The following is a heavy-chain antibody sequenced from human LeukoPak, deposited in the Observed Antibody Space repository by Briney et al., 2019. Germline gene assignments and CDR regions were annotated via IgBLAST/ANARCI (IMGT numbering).Heavy chain of an antibody. CDR3: ARSYGSGSYYNDY. CDR2: ISYDGRNK. Sequence: GRSLRLSCAASGFTFSSYAMHWVRQAPGKGLEWVAIISYDGRNKNYADSVKGRLTISRDNSKNTLYLQMNSLRAEDTAMYYCARSYGSGSYYNDYWGQGTLVTVSS. D-gene: IGHD3-10*01. J-gene: IGHJ4*02. CDR1: GFTFSSYA. V-gene: IGHV3-30*04.